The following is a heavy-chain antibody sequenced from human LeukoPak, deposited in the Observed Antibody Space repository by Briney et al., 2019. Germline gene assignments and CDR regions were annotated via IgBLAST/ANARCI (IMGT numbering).Heavy chain of an antibody. V-gene: IGHV3-30-3*01. D-gene: IGHD1-26*01. CDR2: ISYDGTNT. J-gene: IGHJ2*01. Sequence: PGGSLRLSCAASGFPFSQYAMHWVRQAPGKGLDWVAIISYDGTNTDYADSVKGRFTISRDNSRNTLYLQMNSLRTEDAATYYCARDQGSTSYYGEYFDLWGLGTLVTVSS. CDR1: GFPFSQYA. CDR3: ARDQGSTSYYGEYFDL.